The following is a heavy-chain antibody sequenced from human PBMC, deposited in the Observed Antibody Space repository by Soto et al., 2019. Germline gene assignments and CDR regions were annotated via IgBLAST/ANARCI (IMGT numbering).Heavy chain of an antibody. CDR2: IYYSGST. CDR3: ARKATVTTCFDY. J-gene: IGHJ4*02. D-gene: IGHD4-17*01. CDR1: GGSISSGNYY. V-gene: IGHV4-31*03. Sequence: QVQLQESGPGLVKPSQTLSLTCTVSGGSISSGNYYWSWIRQHPGKGLEWIGYIYYSGSTYYNPSLKSRVTILVDTSKNQFSLKLSSVTAADTAVYYCARKATVTTCFDYWGQGTLVTVSS.